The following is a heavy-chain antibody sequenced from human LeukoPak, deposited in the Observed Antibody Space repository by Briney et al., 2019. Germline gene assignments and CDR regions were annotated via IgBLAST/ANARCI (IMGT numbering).Heavy chain of an antibody. V-gene: IGHV3-53*01. D-gene: IGHD1-14*01. CDR2: IYSGGGT. Sequence: GGSLRLSCAASGFTVSSNYMSWVRQAPGKGLEWVSVIYSGGGTYYTDSVKGRFTISRDNTKNTVYLQMNSLRAEDTALYYCARGNNLDYWGQGTLVTVSS. CDR1: GFTVSSNY. J-gene: IGHJ4*02. CDR3: ARGNNLDY.